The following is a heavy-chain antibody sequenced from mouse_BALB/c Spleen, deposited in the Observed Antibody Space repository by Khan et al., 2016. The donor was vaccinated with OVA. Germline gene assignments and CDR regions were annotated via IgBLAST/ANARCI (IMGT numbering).Heavy chain of an antibody. CDR2: INTYTGEP. J-gene: IGHJ1*01. CDR3: ARISSYWYSDV. V-gene: IGHV9-1*02. D-gene: IGHD6-2*01. CDR1: GYTFTNYG. Sequence: QIQLVQSGPELKKPGETVKISCKASGYTFTNYGMNWVKQAPGKGLKWMGWINTYTGEPTYADDFKGRFVFSLDTSASTAYLQISKLKNEDMTTYFCARISSYWYSDVWGAGTTVTVSS.